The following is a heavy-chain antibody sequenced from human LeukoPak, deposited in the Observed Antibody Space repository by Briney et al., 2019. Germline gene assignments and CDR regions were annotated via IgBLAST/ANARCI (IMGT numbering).Heavy chain of an antibody. CDR3: ASRTLSSTSYYQDY. J-gene: IGHJ4*02. CDR1: GFSFSSYW. D-gene: IGHD2-2*01. V-gene: IGHV3-7*03. CDR2: INQGGSEK. Sequence: PGGSLRLSCAASGFSFSSYWMSWVRQAPGNGLDWVANINQGGSEKYYVDSVKGRFTISRDNAKNSQYLQMNSLRAEDTAVYYCASRTLSSTSYYQDYWGQGTLVTVSS.